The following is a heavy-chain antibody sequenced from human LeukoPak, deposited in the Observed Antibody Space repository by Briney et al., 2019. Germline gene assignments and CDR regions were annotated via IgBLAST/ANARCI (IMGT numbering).Heavy chain of an antibody. D-gene: IGHD2-21*02. Sequence: ASVKVSCKSSVYTFTGYYMHWGRHAPGQGLEWMGWINPNSGGTNYAQKFQGSVTMTRDPSISTAYMELSRLRSDDTAVYYCAREPIVVVTAIPTPSWFDPWGQGTLVTVSS. V-gene: IGHV1-2*02. J-gene: IGHJ5*02. CDR3: AREPIVVVTAIPTPSWFDP. CDR1: VYTFTGYY. CDR2: INPNSGGT.